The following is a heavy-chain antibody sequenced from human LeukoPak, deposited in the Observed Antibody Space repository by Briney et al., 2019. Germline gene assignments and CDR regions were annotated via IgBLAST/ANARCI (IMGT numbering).Heavy chain of an antibody. V-gene: IGHV3-53*01. CDR1: GFTFSDYY. D-gene: IGHD3-22*01. CDR3: ARPYYYDSSGYYYPDY. J-gene: IGHJ4*02. CDR2: IYSGGST. Sequence: GGSLRLSCAVSGFTFSDYYMSWVRQAPGKGLEWVSVIYSGGSTYYADSVKGRFTISRDNSKNTLYLQMNSLRAEDTAVYYCARPYYYDSSGYYYPDYWGQGTLVTVSS.